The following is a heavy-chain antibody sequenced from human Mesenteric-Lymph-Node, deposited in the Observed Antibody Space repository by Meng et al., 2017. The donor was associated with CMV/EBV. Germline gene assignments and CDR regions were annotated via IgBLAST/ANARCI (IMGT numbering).Heavy chain of an antibody. D-gene: IGHD3-10*01. CDR2: LSGSGTST. Sequence: GGSLRLSCAASGFVFSDYGMSWVRQTPGKGLDWVSGLSGSGTSTYYADSVRGRFTISRGNSRGTVFLQLDSLKVDDTAVYYCAKSRSYYGSGSYLDSWGQGTLVTVSS. J-gene: IGHJ4*02. CDR3: AKSRSYYGSGSYLDS. CDR1: GFVFSDYG. V-gene: IGHV3-23*01.